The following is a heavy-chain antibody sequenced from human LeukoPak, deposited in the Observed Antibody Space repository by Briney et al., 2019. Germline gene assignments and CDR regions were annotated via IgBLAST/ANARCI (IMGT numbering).Heavy chain of an antibody. D-gene: IGHD6-6*01. CDR2: ISSSSSTI. Sequence: GGSLRLSCAASGFTFSSYSMNWVRQAPGKGLEWVSYISSSSSTIYYADSVKGRFTISRDNAKNSLYLQMNSLRAEDTAVYYCARDRIAARGRGPYYFDYWGQGTLVTVSS. V-gene: IGHV3-48*01. J-gene: IGHJ4*02. CDR3: ARDRIAARGRGPYYFDY. CDR1: GFTFSSYS.